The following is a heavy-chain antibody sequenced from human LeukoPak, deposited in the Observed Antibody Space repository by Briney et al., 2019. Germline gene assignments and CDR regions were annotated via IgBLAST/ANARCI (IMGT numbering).Heavy chain of an antibody. CDR1: GFTFSGYW. CDR3: ARAPSEIGGYYPEYFRH. CDR2: IKSDGST. V-gene: IGHV3-74*01. Sequence: GGSLRLSCAASGFTFSGYWMHWVRQAPGKGLVWVSRIKSDGSTNYADSVKGRFTISRDNAKNTVSLQMNSLRAEDTGVYYCARAPSEIGGYYPEYFRHWGQGTLVTVSS. D-gene: IGHD3-22*01. J-gene: IGHJ1*01.